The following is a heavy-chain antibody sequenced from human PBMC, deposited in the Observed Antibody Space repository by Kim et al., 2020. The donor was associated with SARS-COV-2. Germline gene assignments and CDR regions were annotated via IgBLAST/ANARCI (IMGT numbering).Heavy chain of an antibody. J-gene: IGHJ5*01. CDR2: VAHSGTT. V-gene: IGHV4-4*02. CDR3: ARGGSSAWTPRSWFDA. CDR1: GASISSSSC. D-gene: IGHD2-2*01. Sequence: SETLSLTCAVSGASISSSSCWCWVRQPPGKGLWWISDVAHSGTTSYNVSLKSRVTISVDKSKNPFSLRLNSVSAADTAVYYCARGGSSAWTPRSWFDAWG.